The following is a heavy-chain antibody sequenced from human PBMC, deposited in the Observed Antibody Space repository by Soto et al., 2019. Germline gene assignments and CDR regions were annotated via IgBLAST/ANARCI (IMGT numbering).Heavy chain of an antibody. CDR1: GGSFSGYY. D-gene: IGHD3-10*01. CDR2: INHSGST. Sequence: KPSETLSLTCAVYGGSFSGYYWSWIRQPPGKGLEWIGEINHSGSTNYNPSLKSRVTISVDTSKNQFSLKLSSVTAADTAVYYCASSSITMVRGNFDYWGPGTLVTVSS. CDR3: ASSSITMVRGNFDY. J-gene: IGHJ4*02. V-gene: IGHV4-34*01.